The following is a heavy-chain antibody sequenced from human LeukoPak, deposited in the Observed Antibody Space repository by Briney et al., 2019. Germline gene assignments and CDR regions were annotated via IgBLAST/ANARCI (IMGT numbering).Heavy chain of an antibody. CDR3: AKDWGIWSL. CDR1: GYTFRDYG. D-gene: IGHD6-13*01. J-gene: IGHJ4*02. CDR2: LNVFSGNT. V-gene: IGHV1-18*04. Sequence: ASVKVSCKASGYTFRDYGISWVRQAPGQGLEWMGWLNVFSGNTQYPPALQDRITLTKDTSTNTAYLELRNLQSDDTAVYYCAKDWGIWSLWGQGTLVTVSS.